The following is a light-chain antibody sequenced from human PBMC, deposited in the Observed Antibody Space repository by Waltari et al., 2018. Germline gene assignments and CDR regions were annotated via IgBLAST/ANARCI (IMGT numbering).Light chain of an antibody. CDR1: ALPKTS. CDR3: YSGDDSGNQEV. Sequence: SYELTQPPSVSVSPGQTARITCPGDALPKTSVYWYQQKSGQAPVLVIYEDTERPSGIPERFSGSSSGTMATLTISGAQVEDEADYYCYSGDDSGNQEVFGGGTKLTVL. V-gene: IGLV3-10*01. J-gene: IGLJ2*01. CDR2: EDT.